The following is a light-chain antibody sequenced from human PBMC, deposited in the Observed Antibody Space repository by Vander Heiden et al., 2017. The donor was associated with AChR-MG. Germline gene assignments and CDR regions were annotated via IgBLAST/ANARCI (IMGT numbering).Light chain of an antibody. V-gene: IGLV2-14*01. CDR2: DVS. Sequence: QSALTQPASVSGSPGQSITISCTGTSSDVGGYYYVSWYQQYPGKAPKLMIFDVSTRPSGVSNRFSGSKSGNTASLTIPGLQADDEANYYCSSYRSGTTLVFGGGTKLTVL. CDR3: SSYRSGTTLV. CDR1: SSDVGGYYY. J-gene: IGLJ3*02.